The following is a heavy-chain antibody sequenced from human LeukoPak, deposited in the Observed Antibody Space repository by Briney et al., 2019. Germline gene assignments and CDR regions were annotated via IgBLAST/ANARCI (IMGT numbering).Heavy chain of an antibody. CDR2: VIPIFGKA. Sequence: SLKVPCKASGDTFITDASSCVGQAPGHRREWMGGVIPIFGKANYAQKFQGRVTITADESTSTAYMELSSLRSEDTAVYYCGKGRAQYYYYYYYMAVWGKGTTVTVSS. D-gene: IGHD1-26*01. J-gene: IGHJ6*03. CDR1: GDTFITDA. V-gene: IGHV1-69*01. CDR3: GKGRAQYYYYYYYMAV.